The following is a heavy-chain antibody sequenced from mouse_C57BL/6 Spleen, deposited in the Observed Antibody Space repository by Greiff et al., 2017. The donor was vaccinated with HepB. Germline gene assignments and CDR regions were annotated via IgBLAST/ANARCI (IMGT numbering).Heavy chain of an antibody. CDR1: GYTFTTYP. Sequence: QVQLKESGAELVKPGASVKMSCKASGYTFTTYPIEWMKQNHGKSLEWIGNFHPYNDDTKYNEKFKGKATLTVEKSSSTVYLELSRLTSDDSAVYYCARRDYDVGYAMDYWGQGTSVTVSS. V-gene: IGHV1-47*01. D-gene: IGHD2-4*01. CDR3: ARRDYDVGYAMDY. CDR2: FHPYNDDT. J-gene: IGHJ4*01.